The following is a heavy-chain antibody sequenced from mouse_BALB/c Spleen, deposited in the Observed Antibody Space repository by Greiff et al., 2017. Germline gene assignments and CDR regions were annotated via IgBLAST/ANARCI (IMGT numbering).Heavy chain of an antibody. D-gene: IGHD4-1*01. J-gene: IGHJ2*01. CDR1: GFTFSSYY. Sequence: EVQLQESGGGLVKLGGSLKLSCAASGFTFSSYYMSWVRQTPEKRLELVAAINSNGGSTYYPDTVKGRFTISRDNAKNTLYLQMSSLKSEDTALYYCARHDLGLDYWGQGTTLTVSS. CDR3: ARHDLGLDY. CDR2: INSNGGST. V-gene: IGHV5-6-2*01.